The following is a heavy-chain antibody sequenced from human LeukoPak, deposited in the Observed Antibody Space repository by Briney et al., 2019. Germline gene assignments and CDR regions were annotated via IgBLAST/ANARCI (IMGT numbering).Heavy chain of an antibody. CDR3: ARLHYRPPSWWFDP. V-gene: IGHV1-69*01. CDR2: IIPIFGTA. D-gene: IGHD2-2*01. J-gene: IGHJ5*02. CDR1: GGTFSSYA. Sequence: ASVKVSCKASGGTFSSYAISWVRQAPGQGLEWMGGIIPIFGTANYAQKFQGRVTITADESTSTAYMELSSLRSEDTAVYYCARLHYRPPSWWFDPWGQGTLVTVSS.